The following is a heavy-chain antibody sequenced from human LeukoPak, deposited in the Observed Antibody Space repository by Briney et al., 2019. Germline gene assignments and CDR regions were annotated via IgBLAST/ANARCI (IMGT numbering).Heavy chain of an antibody. Sequence: ASVKVSCKASGYTFTSYGISWVRQAPGQGLEWMGWISAYNGNTNNAQKLQGRVTMTTDTSTSTAYMELRSLRSDDTAVYYCARFEEDIVVVPAAPPHFDYWGQGTLVTVSS. CDR2: ISAYNGNT. V-gene: IGHV1-18*01. CDR3: ARFEEDIVVVPAAPPHFDY. CDR1: GYTFTSYG. J-gene: IGHJ4*02. D-gene: IGHD2-2*01.